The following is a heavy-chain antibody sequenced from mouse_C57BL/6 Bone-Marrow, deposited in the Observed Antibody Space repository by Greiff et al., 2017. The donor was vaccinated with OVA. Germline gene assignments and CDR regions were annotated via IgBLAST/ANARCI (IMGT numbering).Heavy chain of an antibody. V-gene: IGHV1-72*01. Sequence: QVQLQQPGAELVKPGASVKLSCKASGYTFTSYWMHWVKQRPGRGLEWIGRIDPNSGGTKYNEKFKSKATLTVDKPASTAYMQLSSMTSEDSAVYYCARSRGDGYYYAMDYWGQGTSVTVSS. CDR2: IDPNSGGT. J-gene: IGHJ4*01. CDR1: GYTFTSYW. D-gene: IGHD2-3*01. CDR3: ARSRGDGYYYAMDY.